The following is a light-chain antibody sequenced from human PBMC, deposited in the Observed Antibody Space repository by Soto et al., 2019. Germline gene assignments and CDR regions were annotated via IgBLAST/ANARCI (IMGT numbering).Light chain of an antibody. CDR3: QQLNSYPLT. CDR2: AAS. Sequence: IQLTQSPSSLSASVGDRVTITYRASQGISSYLAWYQQKPGKAPKLLIYAASTLQSGVPSRFSGSESGTDFTLTISSLQPEDFATYYCQQLNSYPLTFGGGTKVDIK. CDR1: QGISSY. J-gene: IGKJ4*01. V-gene: IGKV1-9*01.